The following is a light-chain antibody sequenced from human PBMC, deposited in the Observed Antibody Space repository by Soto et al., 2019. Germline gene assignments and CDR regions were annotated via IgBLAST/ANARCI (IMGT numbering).Light chain of an antibody. CDR3: AAWDGSLSEV. V-gene: IGLV1-47*01. CDR1: SSNIGSNY. CDR2: KDN. J-gene: IGLJ1*01. Sequence: QSVLTQPPSASGTPGQRVTISCSGSSSNIGSNYVYWYQQLPGTAPKLLIYKDNQRPSGVPDRFSGSKSGTSASLAISGLRSEDEADYYCAAWDGSLSEVFGTGTKLTGL.